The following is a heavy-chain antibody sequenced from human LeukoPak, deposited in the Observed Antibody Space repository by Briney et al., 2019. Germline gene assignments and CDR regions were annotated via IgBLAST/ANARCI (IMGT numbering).Heavy chain of an antibody. Sequence: PSQTLSLTCTVSGGSISSGGYYWSWIRQPPGKGLEWIGYIYHSGSTYYNPSLKSRVTISVDRSKNQFSLKLSSVTAADTAVYYCARGYPPDYYDSSGSFDYWGQGTLVTVSS. J-gene: IGHJ4*02. CDR1: GGSISSGGYY. CDR2: IYHSGST. D-gene: IGHD3-22*01. V-gene: IGHV4-30-2*01. CDR3: ARGYPPDYYDSSGSFDY.